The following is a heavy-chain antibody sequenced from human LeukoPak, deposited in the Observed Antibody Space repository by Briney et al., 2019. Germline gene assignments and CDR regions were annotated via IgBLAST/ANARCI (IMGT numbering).Heavy chain of an antibody. CDR1: GYTFTSYD. CDR2: MNPNSGNT. D-gene: IGHD1-26*01. V-gene: IGHV1-8*03. J-gene: IGHJ4*02. Sequence: ASVKVSCKASGYTFTSYDINWVRQATGQGLEWMGWMNPNSGNTGYAQKFQGRVTITRNTSISTAYMELSSLRSEDTAVYYCARVKSGSDNFDYWGQETLVTVSS. CDR3: ARVKSGSDNFDY.